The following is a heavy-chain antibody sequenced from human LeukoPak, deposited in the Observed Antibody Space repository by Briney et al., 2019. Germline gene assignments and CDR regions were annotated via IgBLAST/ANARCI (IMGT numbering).Heavy chain of an antibody. CDR3: ARDLRAAAGLDY. Sequence: SETLXLTCTVSGDSISSGAYYWSWVRQPPGKGLEWIGYIYHGGITDYNPSLKSRVTISVDRSKNQFSLNLNSVTAADTAVYYCARDLRAAAGLDYWGQGTLVTVSS. J-gene: IGHJ4*02. CDR2: IYHGGIT. CDR1: GDSISSGAYY. D-gene: IGHD6-13*01. V-gene: IGHV4-30-2*01.